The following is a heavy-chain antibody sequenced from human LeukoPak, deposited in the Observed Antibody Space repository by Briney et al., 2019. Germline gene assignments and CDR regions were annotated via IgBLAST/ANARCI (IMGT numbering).Heavy chain of an antibody. J-gene: IGHJ4*02. Sequence: PGGSLRLSCAASGFTFSSYEMNWVRQAPGKGLEWVSYISSSGSTIYYADSVKGRFTISRDNAKNSLYLQMNSLRAEDTAVYYCARDSPEYSSGWGRFDYWGQGTLVTVSS. CDR3: ARDSPEYSSGWGRFDY. D-gene: IGHD6-19*01. CDR1: GFTFSSYE. V-gene: IGHV3-48*03. CDR2: ISSSGSTI.